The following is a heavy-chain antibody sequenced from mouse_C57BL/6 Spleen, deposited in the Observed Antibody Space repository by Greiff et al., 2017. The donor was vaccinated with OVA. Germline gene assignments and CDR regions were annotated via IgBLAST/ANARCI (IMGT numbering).Heavy chain of an antibody. J-gene: IGHJ4*01. CDR2: IYPGSGST. V-gene: IGHV1-55*01. Sequence: VQLQQPGAELVQPGASVKMSCKASGYTFTSYWITWVKQRPGQGLEWIGDIYPGSGSTNYNEKFKSKATLTVDTSSSTAYMQRSSLTSEDSAVYYCARLDDYDGGYAMDYWGQGTSVTVSS. CDR3: ARLDDYDGGYAMDY. CDR1: GYTFTSYW. D-gene: IGHD2-4*01.